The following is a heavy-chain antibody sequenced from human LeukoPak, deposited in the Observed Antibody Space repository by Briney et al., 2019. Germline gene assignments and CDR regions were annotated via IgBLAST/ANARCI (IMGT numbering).Heavy chain of an antibody. J-gene: IGHJ5*02. V-gene: IGHV4-59*01. Sequence: PSETLSLTCTVSGGSFSSYYWSWIRQPPGKGLEWIGYIYYSGSINYNPSLKSRVTISVDTSRNQFSLKLSSVTAADTAVYYCARVARRAANNWFDPWGQGTLVTVSS. CDR3: ARVARRAANNWFDP. CDR2: IYYSGSI. CDR1: GGSFSSYY.